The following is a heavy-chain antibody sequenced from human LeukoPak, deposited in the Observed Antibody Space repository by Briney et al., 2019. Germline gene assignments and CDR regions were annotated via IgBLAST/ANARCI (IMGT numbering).Heavy chain of an antibody. CDR3: VNPNSGPFDY. J-gene: IGHJ4*02. CDR1: GFTFNIYA. Sequence: HPGGSLRLSCATSGFTFNIYALSWVRQAPGKGLEWVSSIGTGGGTYYADSVKGRFIISRDNSKNALYLQMNSLKVEDTAVYYCVNPNSGPFDYWGQGTLVSVSS. D-gene: IGHD6-19*01. V-gene: IGHV3-23*01. CDR2: IGTGGGT.